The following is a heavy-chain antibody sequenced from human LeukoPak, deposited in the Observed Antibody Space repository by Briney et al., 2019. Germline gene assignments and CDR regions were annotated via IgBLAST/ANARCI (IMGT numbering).Heavy chain of an antibody. CDR3: ARVRDGLGEY. J-gene: IGHJ4*02. V-gene: IGHV3-21*06. CDR2: ISSSSNYI. CDR1: GFPFSSYH. D-gene: IGHD3-16*01. Sequence: SGGSLRLSCTASGFPFSSYHMNWVRQAPGKGLEWVSFISSSSNYIYYADSVKGRFTISRDNAKNSLYLQMNSLRAEDTAVYYCARVRDGLGEYWGQGTLVTVSS.